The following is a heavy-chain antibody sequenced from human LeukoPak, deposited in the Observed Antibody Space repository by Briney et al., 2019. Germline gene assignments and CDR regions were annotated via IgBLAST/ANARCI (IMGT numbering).Heavy chain of an antibody. CDR3: ARDGRAGSLFAY. J-gene: IGHJ4*02. CDR1: GGSISNYY. V-gene: IGHV4-59*01. D-gene: IGHD6-19*01. Sequence: SETLSLTCTVSGGSISNYYWNWIRQPPGKGLGWVGYISYSGSTNYKPSLKSRVTISVDTSKNQFSLKLSSVTAADTAIYYCARDGRAGSLFAYWGQGTLVTVSS. CDR2: ISYSGST.